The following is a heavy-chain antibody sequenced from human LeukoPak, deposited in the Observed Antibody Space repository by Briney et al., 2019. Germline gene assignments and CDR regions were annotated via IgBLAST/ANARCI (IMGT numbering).Heavy chain of an antibody. CDR2: ISSNGGST. D-gene: IGHD3-9*01. CDR1: GFTFNSYA. J-gene: IGHJ5*02. CDR3: ARGGPELRYFDWLPAWFDP. Sequence: PGGSLRLSCAASGFTFNSYAMHWVRQAPGKGLEYVSAISSNGGSTYYANSVKGRFTISRDSSKNTLYLQMGSLRAEDMAVYYCARGGPELRYFDWLPAWFDPWGQGTLVTVSS. V-gene: IGHV3-64*01.